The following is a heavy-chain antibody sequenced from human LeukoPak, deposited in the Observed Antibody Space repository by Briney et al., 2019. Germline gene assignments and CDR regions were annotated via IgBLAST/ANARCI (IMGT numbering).Heavy chain of an antibody. Sequence: GGSLRLSCAASGFTFSSYAMSWVRQAPGKGLEWVSAISGSGGSTYYADSVKGRFTISRDNSNNTVFLQMNSLRAEDTAIYYCAKGTGVGGDDAFDFWGQGTMVTVSS. CDR1: GFTFSSYA. J-gene: IGHJ3*01. CDR2: ISGSGGST. CDR3: AKGTGVGGDDAFDF. D-gene: IGHD3-3*01. V-gene: IGHV3-23*01.